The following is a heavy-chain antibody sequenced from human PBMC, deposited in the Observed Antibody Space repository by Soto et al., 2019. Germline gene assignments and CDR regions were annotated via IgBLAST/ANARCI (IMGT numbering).Heavy chain of an antibody. CDR3: ARGDYGDYYFDY. J-gene: IGHJ4*02. Sequence: PSETLSLTCAVYGGSFSGYYWSWIRQPPGKGLEWIGEINHSGSTNYNPSLKSRVTISVDTSKNQFSLKLSSVTAADTAVYYCARGDYGDYYFDYWGQGTLVTVS. D-gene: IGHD4-17*01. CDR1: GGSFSGYY. V-gene: IGHV4-34*01. CDR2: INHSGST.